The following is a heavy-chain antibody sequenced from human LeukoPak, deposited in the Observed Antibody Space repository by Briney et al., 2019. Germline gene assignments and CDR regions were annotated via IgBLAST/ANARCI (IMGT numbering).Heavy chain of an antibody. CDR1: GYTFTSYY. J-gene: IGHJ4*02. Sequence: ASVKVSCKASGYTFTSYYMHWVRPAPGQGLEWMGVINHSGGSTTYAQKFQGRVTMTRDTSTSTVYMELSSLRSEDTGVYYCARLGGSGSYQIFDYWGQGTLVTVSS. CDR2: INHSGGST. CDR3: ARLGGSGSYQIFDY. D-gene: IGHD1-26*01. V-gene: IGHV1-46*01.